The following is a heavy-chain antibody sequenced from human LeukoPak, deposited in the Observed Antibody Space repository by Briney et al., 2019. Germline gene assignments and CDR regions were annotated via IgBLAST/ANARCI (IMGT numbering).Heavy chain of an antibody. CDR1: GFTFSDYY. V-gene: IGHV3-11*01. CDR3: AREERIVGAAFDY. D-gene: IGHD1-26*01. J-gene: IGHJ4*02. Sequence: GGSLRLSCAASGFTFSDYYMSWIRQAPGKGLEWVSYISSSGSTIYYADSVKGRFTVSRDNAKNSLYLQMNSLRAEDTAVYYCAREERIVGAAFDYWGQGTLVTVSP. CDR2: ISSSGSTI.